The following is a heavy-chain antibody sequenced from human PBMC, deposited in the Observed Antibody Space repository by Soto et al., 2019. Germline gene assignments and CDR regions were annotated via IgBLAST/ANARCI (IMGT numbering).Heavy chain of an antibody. CDR3: AKDTDHYYDSSGYYNFDY. CDR2: ISGSGGST. V-gene: IGHV3-23*04. Sequence: VQLVQSGAEVKKPGSSVKVSCKASGGTFSSYAMSWVRQAPGKGLEWVSAISGSGGSTYYADSVKGRFTISRDNSKNTLYLQMNSLRAEDTAVYYCAKDTDHYYDSSGYYNFDYWGQGTLVTVSS. D-gene: IGHD3-22*01. J-gene: IGHJ4*02. CDR1: GGTFSSYA.